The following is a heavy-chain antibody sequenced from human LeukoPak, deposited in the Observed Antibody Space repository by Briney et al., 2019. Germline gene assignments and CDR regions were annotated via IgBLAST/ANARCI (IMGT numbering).Heavy chain of an antibody. D-gene: IGHD3-10*01. CDR1: GLTISNNF. J-gene: IGHJ1*01. Sequence: GGSLRLSCAASGLTISNNFMGWVRQAPGKGLEWVSLIYSGGSTYFADSVKGRFTISRDNSKNTLHLQMNSLRAEDTAVYYCARDTDYYGSGRHGYFDHWGQGTLVTVSS. CDR3: ARDTDYYGSGRHGYFDH. V-gene: IGHV3-66*01. CDR2: IYSGGST.